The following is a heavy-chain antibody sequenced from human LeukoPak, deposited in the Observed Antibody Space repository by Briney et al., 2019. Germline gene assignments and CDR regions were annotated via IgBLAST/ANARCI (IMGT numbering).Heavy chain of an antibody. CDR2: ISYDGGTK. CDR3: ATFSGAIYAFDI. D-gene: IGHD1-26*01. J-gene: IGHJ3*02. V-gene: IGHV3-30*03. CDR1: GFTFSSYG. Sequence: PGGSLRLSCAASGFTFSSYGIHWVRQAPGKGLEWVAVISYDGGTKYYADSVKGRFTISRDNSKNTLYLQMNSLRAEDTAVYYCATFSGAIYAFDIWGQGTMVTVSS.